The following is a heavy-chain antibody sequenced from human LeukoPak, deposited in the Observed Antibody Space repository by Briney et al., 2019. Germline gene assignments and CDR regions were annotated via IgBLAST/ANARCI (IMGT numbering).Heavy chain of an antibody. CDR1: GFSFSSYG. J-gene: IGHJ4*02. Sequence: PGGSLRLSCAASGFSFSSYGMHWVRQAPGKGLEWVAVVWYDGSNEYYADSVKGRFTISRDNSKNTLYLQMNSLRAEDTAVYYCAKDYYDSSGYHESAGYFDCWGQGALVTVSS. CDR3: AKDYYDSSGYHESAGYFDC. CDR2: VWYDGSNE. V-gene: IGHV3-33*06. D-gene: IGHD3-22*01.